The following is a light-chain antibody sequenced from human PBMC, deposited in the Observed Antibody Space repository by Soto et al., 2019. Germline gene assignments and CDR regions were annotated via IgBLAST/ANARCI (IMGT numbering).Light chain of an antibody. CDR1: QSVSSS. CDR3: QQYGGSPRT. CDR2: GAS. Sequence: EIVLTQSPGTLSLSPGEGATLSCRASQSVSSSLAWYQQKRGQAPRLLIHGASSRATGIPDRFSGSGSGTDCTFTISRLESEDFAVYYCQQYGGSPRTFGQGTKVEVK. V-gene: IGKV3-20*01. J-gene: IGKJ1*01.